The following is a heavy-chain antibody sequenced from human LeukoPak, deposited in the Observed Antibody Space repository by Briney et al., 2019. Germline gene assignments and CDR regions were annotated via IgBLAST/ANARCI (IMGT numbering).Heavy chain of an antibody. D-gene: IGHD3-10*01. CDR1: GFTFSSYA. Sequence: GGSLRLSCAASGFTFSSYAMSWVRQAPGKGLEWVSAISGSGGSTYYADSVKGRFTISRGNSKNTLYLQMNSLRAEDTAVYYCAKVPSRDYYGSGSYRWGQGTLVTVSS. J-gene: IGHJ4*02. V-gene: IGHV3-23*01. CDR3: AKVPSRDYYGSGSYR. CDR2: ISGSGGST.